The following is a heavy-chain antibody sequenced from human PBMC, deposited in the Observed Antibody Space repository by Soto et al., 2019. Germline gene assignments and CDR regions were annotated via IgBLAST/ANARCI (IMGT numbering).Heavy chain of an antibody. CDR1: GGTFSTAA. J-gene: IGHJ6*02. Sequence: QVQVEQSGAEVKKPGSSVKVSCKASGGTFSTAAISWVRQAPGQGLEWMGGIMPIFRTADYAQKFQGRVTITADKSTRTASLEWRSLSSEDTAIYYCARDQDRPQLGGNYYSIMDAWGQGTRSPSP. V-gene: IGHV1-69*14. D-gene: IGHD3-3*02. CDR3: ARDQDRPQLGGNYYSIMDA. CDR2: IMPIFRTA.